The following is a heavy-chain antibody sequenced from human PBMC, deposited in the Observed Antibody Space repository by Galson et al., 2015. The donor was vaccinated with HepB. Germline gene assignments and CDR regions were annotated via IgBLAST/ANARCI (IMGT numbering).Heavy chain of an antibody. J-gene: IGHJ4*02. D-gene: IGHD3-3*01. CDR1: GGSFSGYY. CDR2: INHSGST. V-gene: IGHV4-34*01. CDR3: ARPLSGVVTQGLFDY. Sequence: SETLSLTCAVYGGSFSGYYWSWIRQPPGKGLEWIGEINHSGSTNYNPSLKSRVTISVDTSKNQFSLKLSSVTAADTAVYYCARPLSGVVTQGLFDYWGQGTLVTVSS.